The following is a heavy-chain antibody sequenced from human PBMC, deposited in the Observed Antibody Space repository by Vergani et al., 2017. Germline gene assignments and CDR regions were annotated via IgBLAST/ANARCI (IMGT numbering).Heavy chain of an antibody. Sequence: QVQLVQSGAEVKKPGASVKVSCKASGYTFTDYFMHWVRQAPGQGLEWMGWINPNSGGTNYAQKFQGSVTMTRETSISPAYMELSNLNSDDTAVYYCARVGTSSNRDYFDYWGQGTLVTVSS. J-gene: IGHJ4*02. CDR3: ARVGTSSNRDYFDY. CDR2: INPNSGGT. CDR1: GYTFTDYF. D-gene: IGHD2-2*01. V-gene: IGHV1-2*02.